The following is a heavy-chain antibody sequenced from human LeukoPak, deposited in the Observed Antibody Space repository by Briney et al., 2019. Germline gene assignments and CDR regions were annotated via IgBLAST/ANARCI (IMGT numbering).Heavy chain of an antibody. CDR2: ISYDGSNK. V-gene: IGHV3-30*04. Sequence: GGSLRLSCAASGFTFSSYAMHWVRQAPGKGLEWVAVISYDGSNKYYADSVKGRFTISRDNSKNTLYLQMNSLRAEDMALYYCAKDRYSSSWYYFDYWGQGTLVTVSS. D-gene: IGHD6-13*01. CDR1: GFTFSSYA. CDR3: AKDRYSSSWYYFDY. J-gene: IGHJ4*02.